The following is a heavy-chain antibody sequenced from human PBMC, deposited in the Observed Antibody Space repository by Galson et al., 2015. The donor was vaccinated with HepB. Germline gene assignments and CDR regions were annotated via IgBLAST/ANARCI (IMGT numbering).Heavy chain of an antibody. D-gene: IGHD4-23*01. CDR2: ISGSGGST. CDR1: GFTFSSYA. J-gene: IGHJ3*02. V-gene: IGHV3-23*01. Sequence: SLRLSCAASGFTFSSYAMSWVRQAPGKGLEWVSAISGSGGSTYYADSVKGRFTISRDNSKNTLYLQMNSLRAEDTAVYYCASQTTVDHAFDIWGQGTMVTVSS. CDR3: ASQTTVDHAFDI.